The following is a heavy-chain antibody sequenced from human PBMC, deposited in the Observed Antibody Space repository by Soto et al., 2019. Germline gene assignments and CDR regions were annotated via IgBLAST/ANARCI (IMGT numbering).Heavy chain of an antibody. V-gene: IGHV3-30*18. CDR3: AKVMSAGYYDSSGYYRLPDY. D-gene: IGHD3-22*01. Sequence: QVQLVESGGGVVQPGRSLRLSCAASGFTFSSYGMHWVRQAPGKGLEWVAVISYDGSNKYYADSVKGRFTISRDNSKNTLYLQMNSLRAEDTAVYYCAKVMSAGYYDSSGYYRLPDYWGQGTLVTVSS. CDR2: ISYDGSNK. J-gene: IGHJ4*02. CDR1: GFTFSSYG.